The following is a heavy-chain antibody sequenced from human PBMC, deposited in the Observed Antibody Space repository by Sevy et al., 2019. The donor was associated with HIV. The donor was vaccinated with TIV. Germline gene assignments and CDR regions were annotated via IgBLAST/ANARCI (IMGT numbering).Heavy chain of an antibody. CDR3: ARVTNWIVASAASADFA. Sequence: GGSLRLSCAASGITFSSYSMNWVRQAPGKGLEWISYISSSSNLIYYADSVKGRFTVSRDNAKNSLYLEMNSLRVEDTAIYYCARVTNWIVASAASADFAWGQGTLVTVSS. CDR2: ISSSSNLI. D-gene: IGHD3-22*01. J-gene: IGHJ5*02. V-gene: IGHV3-48*01. CDR1: GITFSSYS.